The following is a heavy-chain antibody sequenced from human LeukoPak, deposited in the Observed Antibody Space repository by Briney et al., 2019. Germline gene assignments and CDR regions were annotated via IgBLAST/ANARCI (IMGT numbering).Heavy chain of an antibody. D-gene: IGHD6-6*01. V-gene: IGHV1-69*05. J-gene: IGHJ4*02. CDR1: GGTFSSYA. CDR2: IIPIFGTA. CDR3: ARDRVVLGYSSSSFFDY. Sequence: SVKVSCKASGGTFSSYAISWVRQAPGQGLEWMGGIIPIFGTANYAQKFQGRVTITTDESTSTAYMELSSLRSEDTAVYYCARDRVVLGYSSSSFFDYWGQGTLVTVSS.